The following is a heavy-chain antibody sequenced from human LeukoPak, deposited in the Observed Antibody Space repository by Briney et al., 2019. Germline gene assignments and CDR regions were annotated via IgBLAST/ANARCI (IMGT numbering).Heavy chain of an antibody. Sequence: SETLSLTCTVSSGSISTSNYYWGWVRQPPGKALEWIGNIFYSGSTYYSPSLKSRVTISVHTSKNQFSLKLSSVTAADTAVYYCARVDYGDYEYYYYYYMDVRGKGTTVTVSS. D-gene: IGHD4-17*01. CDR3: ARVDYGDYEYYYYYYMDV. CDR1: SGSISTSNYY. V-gene: IGHV4-39*07. J-gene: IGHJ6*03. CDR2: IFYSGST.